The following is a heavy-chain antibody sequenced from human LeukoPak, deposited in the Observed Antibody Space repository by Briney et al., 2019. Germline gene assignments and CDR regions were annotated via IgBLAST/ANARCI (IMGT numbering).Heavy chain of an antibody. J-gene: IGHJ6*02. CDR1: GGTFSSYA. CDR3: ARLSPGAPQGRYYYYGMDV. D-gene: IGHD3-10*01. CDR2: IIPSFGTA. Sequence: ASVKVSCKASGGTFSSYAISWVRQAPGQGLEWVGGIIPSFGTANYAQKFQGRVTITTDESTSTAYMELSSLRPDDTAVYYCARLSPGAPQGRYYYYGMDVWGQGTTVTVSS. V-gene: IGHV1-69*05.